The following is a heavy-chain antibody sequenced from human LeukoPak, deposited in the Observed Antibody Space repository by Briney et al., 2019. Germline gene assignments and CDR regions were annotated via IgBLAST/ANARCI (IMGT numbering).Heavy chain of an antibody. Sequence: SETLSLTCTVSGGSISSYYWGWIRQPPGKGLEWIGYIYYSGSTNYNPSLKSRVTISVDTSKNQFSLKLSSVTAADTAVYYCARGSCSSTSCYHFDYWGQGTLVTVSS. CDR2: IYYSGST. J-gene: IGHJ4*02. CDR3: ARGSCSSTSCYHFDY. V-gene: IGHV4-59*01. D-gene: IGHD2-2*01. CDR1: GGSISSYY.